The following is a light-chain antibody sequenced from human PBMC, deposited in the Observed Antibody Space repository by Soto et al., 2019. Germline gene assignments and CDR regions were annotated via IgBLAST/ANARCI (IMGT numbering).Light chain of an antibody. CDR3: AAWDDSLSALV. J-gene: IGLJ2*01. Sequence: QTVVTQPPSASGTPGQRVTISCSGSSSNIGSNIVNWYQQLPGTAPKLLICNNDQRPSGVPDRFSGSKSGTSGSLAISGLQSEDEADYYCAAWDDSLSALVFGGGTKLTVL. V-gene: IGLV1-44*01. CDR1: SSNIGSNI. CDR2: NND.